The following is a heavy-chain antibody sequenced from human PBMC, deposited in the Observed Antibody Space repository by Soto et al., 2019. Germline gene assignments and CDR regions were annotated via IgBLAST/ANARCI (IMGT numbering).Heavy chain of an antibody. J-gene: IGHJ3*02. CDR2: IHSSSRYI. V-gene: IGHV3-21*01. D-gene: IGHD3-3*01. Sequence: EVQLVESGGGQVKPGGSLRLSCAASGFSFSTYSMNWVRQAPGKGLEWVSSIHSSSRYIYYADSVKGRFTISRDNAKNSLFLQMSSLRAEDTAVYYCARGSQNFWMREDAFDIWGQATMVSVSS. CDR1: GFSFSTYS. CDR3: ARGSQNFWMREDAFDI.